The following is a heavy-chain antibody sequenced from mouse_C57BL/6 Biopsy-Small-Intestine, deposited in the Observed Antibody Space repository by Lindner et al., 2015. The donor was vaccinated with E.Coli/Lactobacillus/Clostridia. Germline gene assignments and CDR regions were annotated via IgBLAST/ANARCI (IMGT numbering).Heavy chain of an antibody. CDR2: ISSGSSTI. CDR1: GFTFSDYG. D-gene: IGHD1-1*02. J-gene: IGHJ2*01. CDR3: ARGGSYGLDY. Sequence: VQLQESGGGLVKPGGSLKLSCAASGFTFSDYGMHWVRQAPEKGLEWVAYISSGSSTIYYAGTVKGRFTISRDNAKNTLFLRMTSLRSEDTAMYYCARGGSYGLDYWGQGTTLTVSS. V-gene: IGHV5-17*01.